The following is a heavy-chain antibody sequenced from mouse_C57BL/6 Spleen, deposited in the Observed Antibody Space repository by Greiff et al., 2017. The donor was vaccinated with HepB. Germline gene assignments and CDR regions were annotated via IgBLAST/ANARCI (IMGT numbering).Heavy chain of an antibody. CDR3: ARSGKINYYGSSYWYCDV. D-gene: IGHD1-1*01. CDR1: GYAFSSSW. V-gene: IGHV1-82*01. Sequence: VQLQQSGPELVKPGASVKISCKASGYAFSSSWMNWVKQRPGKGLEWIGRIYPGDGDTNYNGKFKGKATLTADKSSSTAYMQLSSLTSEDSAVYCWARSGKINYYGSSYWYCDVWGTGTTVTVSS. J-gene: IGHJ1*03. CDR2: IYPGDGDT.